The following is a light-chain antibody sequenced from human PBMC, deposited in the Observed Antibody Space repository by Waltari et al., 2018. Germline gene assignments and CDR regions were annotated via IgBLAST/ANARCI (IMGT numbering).Light chain of an antibody. CDR3: ETWDSNTKV. V-gene: IGLV4-60*03. Sequence: QPVLTQSSSASASLGSLVKLTCTLSSGHSSYIIAWHQQQPGKAPRYLMKLEGRGSYNKGSGVPDRFSGSSSGADRYLTISNLQSEDEADYYCETWDSNTKVFGGGTKLTVL. CDR2: LEGRGSY. J-gene: IGLJ2*01. CDR1: SGHSSYI.